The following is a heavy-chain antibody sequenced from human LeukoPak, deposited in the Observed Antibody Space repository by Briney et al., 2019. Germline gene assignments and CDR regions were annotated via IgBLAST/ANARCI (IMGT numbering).Heavy chain of an antibody. CDR1: GCTFDDYA. Sequence: GRSLRLSCAASGCTFDDYAMHWVRQAPGKGLEWVSGISWNSGSIGYADSVKGRFTISRDNAKNSLYLQMNSLRAEDTALYYCAKDGNYYDSSGYIDYWGQGTLVTVSS. CDR3: AKDGNYYDSSGYIDY. V-gene: IGHV3-9*01. J-gene: IGHJ4*02. CDR2: ISWNSGSI. D-gene: IGHD3-22*01.